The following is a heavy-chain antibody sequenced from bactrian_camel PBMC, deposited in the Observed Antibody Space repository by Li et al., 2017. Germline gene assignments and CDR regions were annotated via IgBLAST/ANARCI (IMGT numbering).Heavy chain of an antibody. J-gene: IGHJ4*01. CDR1: GLTVRRPYM. Sequence: HVQLVESGGGSVHTGTSLRLSCSGSGLTVRRPYMVGWFRQAPGKEREGIALIGTYDGYTAYADSVKGRFTISLNNAKNTVYLQLNSLKTEDMAMYYCASANYGDSSMNYWGQGTQVTVS. CDR2: IGTYDGYT. D-gene: IGHD6*01. CDR3: ASANYGDSSMNY. V-gene: IGHV3S1*01.